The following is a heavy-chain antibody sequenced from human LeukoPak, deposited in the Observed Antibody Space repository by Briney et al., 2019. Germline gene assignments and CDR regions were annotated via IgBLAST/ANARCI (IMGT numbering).Heavy chain of an antibody. D-gene: IGHD2-2*02. V-gene: IGHV1-46*01. CDR2: INPSGGST. CDR1: GYTFTSYY. J-gene: IGHJ6*02. Sequence: ASVKVSCKASGYTFTSYYMHWVRQAPGQGLEWMGIINPSGGSTSYAQKFQGRVTMTRDTSTSTVYMELSSLRSEDTAVYYCARGLVVVVPAAIDYYGMDVWGQGTTVTVSS. CDR3: ARGLVVVVPAAIDYYGMDV.